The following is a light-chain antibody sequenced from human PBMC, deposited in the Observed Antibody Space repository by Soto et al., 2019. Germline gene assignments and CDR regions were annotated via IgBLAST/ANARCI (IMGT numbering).Light chain of an antibody. CDR1: SSNIGYNS. Sequence: QAVVTQSPSASGTPGQRVTISCSGSSSNIGYNSVSWYQQLPGTAPKLLIYSNNQRPSGVPDRFSGSKSGTSASLAISGLQSEDEADYYCAAWDDSLTGSWVFGGGTQLTVL. CDR2: SNN. V-gene: IGLV1-44*01. J-gene: IGLJ3*02. CDR3: AAWDDSLTGSWV.